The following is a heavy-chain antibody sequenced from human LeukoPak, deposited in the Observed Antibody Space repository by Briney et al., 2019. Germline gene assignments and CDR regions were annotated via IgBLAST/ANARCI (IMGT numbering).Heavy chain of an antibody. CDR3: ARANLWFGELGWIDP. CDR2: INTNTGNP. D-gene: IGHD3-10*01. Sequence: ASVKVSCKASGYTFTTYAMNWVRQAPGLGLEWMGWINTNTGNPTYAQGFTGRFVFSLDTSVSTAYLQISSLKADDTAVYYCARANLWFGELGWIDPWGQGTQVTVSS. J-gene: IGHJ5*02. V-gene: IGHV7-4-1*02. CDR1: GYTFTTYA.